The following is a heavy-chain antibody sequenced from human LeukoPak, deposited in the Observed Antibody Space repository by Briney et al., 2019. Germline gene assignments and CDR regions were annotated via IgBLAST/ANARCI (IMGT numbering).Heavy chain of an antibody. D-gene: IGHD6-6*01. CDR2: IHTSGST. CDR1: GASISPYY. J-gene: IGHJ3*02. V-gene: IGHV4-4*07. Sequence: SETLSLTCTVSGASISPYYWSWIRQPAGKGLEWIGHIHTSGSTNYNPSLKSRVTMSLDTSKRQLSLKLSSVTAADTAVYYCARRRIAARPSPDAFDIWGQGTMVTVSS. CDR3: ARRRIAARPSPDAFDI.